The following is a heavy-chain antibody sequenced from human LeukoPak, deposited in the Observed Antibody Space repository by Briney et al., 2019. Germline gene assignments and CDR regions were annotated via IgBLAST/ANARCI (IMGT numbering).Heavy chain of an antibody. Sequence: GGSLGLSCAASGFTFSTYSMNWVRQAPGKGLEWVSYISSSSGSMYYADSVKGRFTISRDNARNSLYLQMNSLRAEDTAVYYCARQNAAGYYYYFDSWGQGTLVTVSS. CDR3: ARQNAAGYYYYFDS. D-gene: IGHD3-22*01. CDR2: ISSSSGSM. V-gene: IGHV3-48*01. J-gene: IGHJ4*02. CDR1: GFTFSTYS.